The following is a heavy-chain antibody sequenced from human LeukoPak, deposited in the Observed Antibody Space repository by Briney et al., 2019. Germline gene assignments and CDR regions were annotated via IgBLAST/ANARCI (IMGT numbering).Heavy chain of an antibody. CDR3: ARSEGDVFDI. V-gene: IGHV4-61*01. J-gene: IGHJ3*02. CDR1: GGSASSGSYY. CDR2: IYYSGST. Sequence: SETPSLTCTLSGGSASSGSYYWSSIRQPPRKGLESIGFIYYSGSTNYNPSLKSRVTISVDTSKNQFSLKLSSVTAADTAVYLCARSEGDVFDIWGEGTMVTVSS.